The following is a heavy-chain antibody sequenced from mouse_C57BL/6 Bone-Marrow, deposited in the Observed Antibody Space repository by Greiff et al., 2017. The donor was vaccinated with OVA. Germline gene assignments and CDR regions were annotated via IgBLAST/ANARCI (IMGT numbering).Heavy chain of an antibody. D-gene: IGHD2-5*01. CDR2: IDPENGDT. J-gene: IGHJ3*01. CDR1: GFNIKDDY. V-gene: IGHV14-4*01. Sequence: VQLQQSGAELVRPGASVKLSCTASGFNIKDDYMHWVKQRPEQGLEWIGWIDPENGDTEYASKFQGKATITADTSSNTAYLQLSSLTSEDTAVYYCTPYSNYEADWGQGTLVTVSA. CDR3: TPYSNYEAD.